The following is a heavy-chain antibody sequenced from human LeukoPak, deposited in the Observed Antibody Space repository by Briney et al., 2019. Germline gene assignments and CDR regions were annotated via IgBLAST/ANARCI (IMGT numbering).Heavy chain of an antibody. D-gene: IGHD1-26*01. Sequence: KTSETLSLTCAVYGGSFSGYYWSWIRQPPGKGLEWIGEINHSGSTNYNPSLKSRVTISVDTSKNQFSLKLSSVTAADTAVYYCASEVGDWEDVAYWGQGTLVTVSS. J-gene: IGHJ4*02. CDR1: GGSFSGYY. V-gene: IGHV4-34*01. CDR2: INHSGST. CDR3: ASEVGDWEDVAY.